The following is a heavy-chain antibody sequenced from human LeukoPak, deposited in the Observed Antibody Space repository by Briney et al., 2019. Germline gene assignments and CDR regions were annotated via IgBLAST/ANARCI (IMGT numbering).Heavy chain of an antibody. V-gene: IGHV1-2*06. J-gene: IGHJ4*02. CDR2: ITPNSGGT. Sequence: GASVKVSCKASGYTFTDYYMHWVRQAPGQGLEWMGRITPNSGGTNYAQRFQGRVTMTRDTSTSTVYMELSSLRSEDTAVYYCAREFGATIMDYWGQGTLVTVSS. D-gene: IGHD1-26*01. CDR1: GYTFTDYY. CDR3: AREFGATIMDY.